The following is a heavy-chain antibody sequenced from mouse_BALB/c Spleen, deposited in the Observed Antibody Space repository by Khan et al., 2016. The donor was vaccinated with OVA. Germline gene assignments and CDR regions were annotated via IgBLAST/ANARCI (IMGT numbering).Heavy chain of an antibody. J-gene: IGHJ2*01. D-gene: IGHD4-1*02. V-gene: IGHV7-3*02. CDR1: GFTFTDYY. Sequence: VQLKESGGGLVQPGGSLRLSCATSGFTFTDYYMTWVRQPPGEALEWLGFIAKKAVGYRTEYSASVKGRFTISRDTSQNILYLQMTTLRAEDSATYYCARDQVGSYFDYWGHGTTLTVSS. CDR2: IAKKAVGYRT. CDR3: ARDQVGSYFDY.